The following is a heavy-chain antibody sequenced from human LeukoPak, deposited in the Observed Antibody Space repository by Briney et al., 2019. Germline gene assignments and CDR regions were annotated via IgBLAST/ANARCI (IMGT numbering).Heavy chain of an antibody. D-gene: IGHD3-10*01. CDR3: ARDPNYVLLWFGELRD. Sequence: GGSLRLSCAASGFTFSSYAMHWVRQAPGKGLEWVAVISYDGSNKYYADSVKGRFTISRDNSKNTLYLQMNSLRAEDMAVYYCARDPNYVLLWFGELRDWGQGTLVTVSS. CDR2: ISYDGSNK. CDR1: GFTFSSYA. J-gene: IGHJ1*01. V-gene: IGHV3-30*04.